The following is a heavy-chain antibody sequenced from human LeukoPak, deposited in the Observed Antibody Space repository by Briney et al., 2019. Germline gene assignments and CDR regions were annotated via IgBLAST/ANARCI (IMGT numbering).Heavy chain of an antibody. CDR2: VNPNSGGT. Sequence: ASVKVSCKASGFRFTDCHIHWVRQAPGQGLEWMGRVNPNSGGTNYAQNFQCSVTMTRDTSISTAYMELSRLRSDDTAVYYCARDYTNRRLDYWGQGTLVTVSS. V-gene: IGHV1-2*06. CDR1: GFRFTDCH. CDR3: ARDYTNRRLDY. J-gene: IGHJ4*02.